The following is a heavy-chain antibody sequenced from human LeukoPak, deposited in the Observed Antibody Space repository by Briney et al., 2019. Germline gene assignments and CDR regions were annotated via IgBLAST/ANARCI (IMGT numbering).Heavy chain of an antibody. CDR3: AREPADYGGNSGSAFDI. CDR2: IYYSGGT. D-gene: IGHD4-23*01. CDR1: GGSISSGDYY. Sequence: PSETLSLTCTVSGGSISSGDYYWSWIRQPPGKGLEWIGYIYYSGGTYYNPSLKSRVTISVDTSKNQFSLKLSSVTAADTAVYYCAREPADYGGNSGSAFDIWGQGTMVTVSS. V-gene: IGHV4-30-4*01. J-gene: IGHJ3*02.